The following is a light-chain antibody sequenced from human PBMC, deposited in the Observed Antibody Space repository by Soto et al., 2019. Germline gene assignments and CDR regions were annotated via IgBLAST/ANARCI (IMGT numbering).Light chain of an antibody. J-gene: IGKJ4*01. Sequence: EIVLTQSPATLSLSPGERATLSCRASRSISSVLAWYQQKPGQAPRLLIYDTFNRATGIPARFSGGGSGTDFTRAISCLEPEDFAVYYCLHRANWPPLTFGGGTKGEI. CDR3: LHRANWPPLT. V-gene: IGKV3-11*01. CDR1: RSISSV. CDR2: DTF.